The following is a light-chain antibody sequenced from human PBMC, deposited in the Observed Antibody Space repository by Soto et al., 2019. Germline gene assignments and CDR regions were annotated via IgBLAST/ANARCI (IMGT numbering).Light chain of an antibody. CDR1: SSDIGAYDS. Sequence: QSALTQPASVSGSPRLSITIPCTGTSSDIGAYDSVSWYQQHPGKVPKLMIYDVANRPSGVSDRFSGSKSGNTASLTISGLQAEDEADYYCSSYTTISTLVFGGGTQLTVL. J-gene: IGLJ2*01. CDR2: DVA. CDR3: SSYTTISTLV. V-gene: IGLV2-14*03.